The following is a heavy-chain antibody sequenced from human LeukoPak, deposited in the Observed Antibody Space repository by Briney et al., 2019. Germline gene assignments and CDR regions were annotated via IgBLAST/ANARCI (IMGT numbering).Heavy chain of an antibody. CDR3: AREEYYDFWSGYYY. J-gene: IGHJ4*02. V-gene: IGHV4-61*02. CDR1: GGSISSGSYY. Sequence: SQTLSLTCTVSGGSISSGSYYWSWIRQPAGKGLEWIGRIYTSGSTSHNPSLKSRVTISVDTSKNRFSLKLSSVTAADTAVYYCAREEYYDFWSGYYYWGQGTLVTASS. D-gene: IGHD3-3*01. CDR2: IYTSGST.